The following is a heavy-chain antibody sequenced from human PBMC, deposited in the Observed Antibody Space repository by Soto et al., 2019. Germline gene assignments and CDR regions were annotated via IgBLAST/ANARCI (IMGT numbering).Heavy chain of an antibody. CDR1: GYTFTSYG. V-gene: IGHV1-18*04. CDR2: ISAYNGNT. Sequence: GGALKVSCKASGYTFTSYGISWGRQAPGQGLEWMGWISAYNGNTNYAQKLQGRVTMTTDTSTSTAYMELRSLRSDDTAVYYGARDLPLRKAFAIWGQGTMVTVS. CDR3: ARDLPLRKAFAI. D-gene: IGHD5-12*01. J-gene: IGHJ3*02.